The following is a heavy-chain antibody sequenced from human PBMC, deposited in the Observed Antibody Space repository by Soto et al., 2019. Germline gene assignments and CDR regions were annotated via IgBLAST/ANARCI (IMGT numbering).Heavy chain of an antibody. J-gene: IGHJ4*02. CDR2: ISGSAGST. CDR3: TKDLWPYLPAGGEFDS. CDR1: GFTFSSYA. Sequence: EVQLLESGGGLVQPGGSLRLSWAASGFTFSSYAMSWVRQAPGKGLEWVSAISGSAGSTYYADSVKGRFTISRDNSKNTLYLQMNSLRAEDTAVFYCTKDLWPYLPAGGEFDSWGQGTLVTVSS. V-gene: IGHV3-23*01. D-gene: IGHD3-16*01.